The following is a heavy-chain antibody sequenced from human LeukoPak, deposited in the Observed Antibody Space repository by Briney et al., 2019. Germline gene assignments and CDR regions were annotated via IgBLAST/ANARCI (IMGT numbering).Heavy chain of an antibody. J-gene: IGHJ4*01. CDR3: ARTIAAAGLDYFDL. CDR1: GFTVSSNY. Sequence: GGSPRLSCAASGFTVSSNYMSWVRQAPVRGLEWVSIIFRDGSTYYADSVKGRFTISRDNSKNTLYLQVNSLRADDTALYYCARTIAAAGLDYFDLWGHGTLVTVSS. D-gene: IGHD6-13*01. CDR2: IFRDGST. V-gene: IGHV3-53*01.